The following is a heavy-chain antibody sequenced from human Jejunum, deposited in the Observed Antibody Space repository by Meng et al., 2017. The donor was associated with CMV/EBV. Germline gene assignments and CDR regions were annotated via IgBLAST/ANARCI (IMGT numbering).Heavy chain of an antibody. V-gene: IGHV3-21*01. CDR3: ARYGITGTRWGGWFDP. CDR1: TFSNYN. CDR2: ISSSGINI. J-gene: IGHJ5*02. D-gene: IGHD1/OR15-1a*01. Sequence: TFSNYNMNWVRQAPGKGLEWVSSISSSGINIHYADSVKGRFTISRDNARNSLFLQMNSLRAEDTAVYYCARYGITGTRWGGWFDPWGQGTLVTVSS.